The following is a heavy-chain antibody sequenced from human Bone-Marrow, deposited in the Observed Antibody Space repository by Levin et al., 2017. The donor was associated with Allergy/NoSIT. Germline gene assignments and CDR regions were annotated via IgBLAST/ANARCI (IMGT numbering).Heavy chain of an antibody. J-gene: IGHJ4*02. V-gene: IGHV4-28*01. D-gene: IGHD3-10*01. Sequence: SETLSLTCGVSGHSISDSHWWGWIRQPPGKGLEWIGYIYDTGRTYYNPSLESRATMSLDTSKNQFSLKLNSVTAVDTALYYCATRKGSSGSFFDYWGQGTLVTVSS. CDR1: GHSISDSHW. CDR3: ATRKGSSGSFFDY. CDR2: IYDTGRT.